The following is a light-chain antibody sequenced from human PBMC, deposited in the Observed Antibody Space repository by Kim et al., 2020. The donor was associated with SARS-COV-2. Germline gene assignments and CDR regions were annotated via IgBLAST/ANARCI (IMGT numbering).Light chain of an antibody. CDR3: CSYRTSSTYV. V-gene: IGLV2-14*01. CDR1: ASDVGGHNS. CDR2: DVT. Sequence: QSALTQPASASGSPGQSITISCTGTASDVGGHNSVSWYQQYPGKVPKLMIYDVTKRPSGVSSRFSGSKSGNTASLTISGLQAEDEADYYCCSYRTSSTYVFGSGTKVTVL. J-gene: IGLJ1*01.